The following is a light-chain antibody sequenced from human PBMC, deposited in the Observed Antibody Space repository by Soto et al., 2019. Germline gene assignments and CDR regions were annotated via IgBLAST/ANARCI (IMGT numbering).Light chain of an antibody. CDR3: SSYTTSNTLV. CDR1: SSDVGDYKY. CDR2: DVS. Sequence: QSALTQPASVSVSPGQSITISCTGTSSDVGDYKYVSWYQKHPGKAPKALIYDVSNRPSGVSNRFSGSKSGNTASLTISGLQAEDEADYYCSSYTTSNTLVFGPGTKVTVL. V-gene: IGLV2-14*03. J-gene: IGLJ1*01.